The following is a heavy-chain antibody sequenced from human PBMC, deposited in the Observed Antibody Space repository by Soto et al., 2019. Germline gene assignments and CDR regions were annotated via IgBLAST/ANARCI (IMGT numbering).Heavy chain of an antibody. CDR3: ARTYCSSTSCYIFDY. V-gene: IGHV4-34*01. Sequence: ETLSLTCAVYGGSFSGYYWSWIRQPPGKGLEWIGEINHSGSTNYNPSLKSRVTISVDTSKNQFSLKLSSVTAADTAVYYCARTYCSSTSCYIFDYWGQGTLVTVSS. CDR1: GGSFSGYY. J-gene: IGHJ4*02. D-gene: IGHD2-2*01. CDR2: INHSGST.